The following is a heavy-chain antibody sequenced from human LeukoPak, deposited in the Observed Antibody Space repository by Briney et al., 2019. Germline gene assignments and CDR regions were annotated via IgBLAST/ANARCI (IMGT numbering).Heavy chain of an antibody. CDR2: ISGSGGST. CDR1: GFTFSSYA. D-gene: IGHD2-2*02. Sequence: GGSLRLSCAASGFTFSSYAMSWVRQAPGKGLEWVSAISGSGGSTYYADSVKGRFTSSRDNSKNTLYLQMNSLRAEDTAVYYYAKGATLPAAIWMGDYWGQGTLVTVSS. J-gene: IGHJ4*02. V-gene: IGHV3-23*01. CDR3: AKGATLPAAIWMGDY.